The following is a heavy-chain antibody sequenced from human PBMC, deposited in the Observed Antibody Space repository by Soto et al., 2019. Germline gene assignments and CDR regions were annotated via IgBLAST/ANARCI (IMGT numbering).Heavy chain of an antibody. J-gene: IGHJ3*02. CDR3: VRGPSHGAFDI. CDR1: GSTFSSYD. CDR2: ISPDGNNA. Sequence: QVQLVESGGDVVQPGRSLRLSCAASGSTFSSYDIHWVRQAPGRGLEWVAHISPDGNNAYYANSVKGRFTTSRDNARNTVYLQVNGLGPEDTAVYHCVRGPSHGAFDIWGQGTLVTVSS. V-gene: IGHV3-30-3*01.